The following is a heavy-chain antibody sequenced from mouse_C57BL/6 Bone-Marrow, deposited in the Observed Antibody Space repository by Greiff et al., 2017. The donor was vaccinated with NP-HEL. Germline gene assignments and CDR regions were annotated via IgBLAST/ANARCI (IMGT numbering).Heavy chain of an antibody. Sequence: VQLQQSGPELVKPGASVKISCKASGYAFSSSWMNWVKQRPGKGLEWIGRIYPGDGDTNYNGKFKGKATLTADKSSSTAYMQLSSLTSADSAVYFCARRDGYTFDYWGQGTTLTVSS. D-gene: IGHD2-3*01. CDR2: IYPGDGDT. CDR3: ARRDGYTFDY. CDR1: GYAFSSSW. V-gene: IGHV1-82*01. J-gene: IGHJ2*01.